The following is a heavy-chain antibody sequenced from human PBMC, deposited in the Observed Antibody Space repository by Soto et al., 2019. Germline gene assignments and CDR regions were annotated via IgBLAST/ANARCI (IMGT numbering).Heavy chain of an antibody. CDR2: INPSGGST. CDR1: GYTFTNYY. Sequence: QVQLVQSGADVKNPGASVKVSCKASGYTFTNYYIHWLRQAPGQGLEWMAIINPSGGSTNYAQKFQGRVTLARDTFTNTVYMELSSLRSEDTAIYYCARGLAAGDYWGQGNLVTVSS. D-gene: IGHD6-13*01. CDR3: ARGLAAGDY. J-gene: IGHJ4*02. V-gene: IGHV1-46*01.